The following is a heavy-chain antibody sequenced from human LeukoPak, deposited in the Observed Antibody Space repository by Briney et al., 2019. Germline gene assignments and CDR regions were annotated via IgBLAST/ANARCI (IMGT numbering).Heavy chain of an antibody. V-gene: IGHV3-21*01. CDR1: GFTFSGYS. Sequence: GASLRLSCAASGFTFSGYSMNWVRQAPGKGLEWVSIISGDSSHIYDTDSAKGRFTISRDNAKNSLYLQMNSLRPGDTAVYYCVRGATAVTRHLDYWGQGTLVTVSS. CDR2: ISGDSSHI. CDR3: VRGATAVTRHLDY. J-gene: IGHJ4*02. D-gene: IGHD4-23*01.